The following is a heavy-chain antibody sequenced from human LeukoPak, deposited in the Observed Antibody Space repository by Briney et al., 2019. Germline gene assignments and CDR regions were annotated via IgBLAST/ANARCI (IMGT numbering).Heavy chain of an antibody. Sequence: SVKVSCKASGYTFATAGLQWVRQARGQSLEWIGWIVVGSGNTKYAQEFQQRVIIYKDMSTSTAYMDLSSLRSEDTAVYYCAADSSHGSSWDFWGQGALVSVSS. V-gene: IGHV1-58*01. D-gene: IGHD3-10*01. J-gene: IGHJ4*02. CDR1: GYTFATAG. CDR2: IVVGSGNT. CDR3: AADSSHGSSWDF.